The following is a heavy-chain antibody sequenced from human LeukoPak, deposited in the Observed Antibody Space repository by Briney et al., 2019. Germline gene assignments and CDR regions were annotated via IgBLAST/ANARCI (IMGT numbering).Heavy chain of an antibody. CDR2: ISAYNGNT. CDR3: ARGFYYDSSPPSDY. CDR1: GYTFTSYG. J-gene: IGHJ4*02. Sequence: APVKVSCKASGYTFTSYGISLVRQAPGQGLEWMGWISAYNGNTNYAQKLQGRVTMTTDTSTSTAYMELRSLRSDDTAVYYCARGFYYDSSPPSDYWGQGTVVSVSS. V-gene: IGHV1-18*01. D-gene: IGHD3-22*01.